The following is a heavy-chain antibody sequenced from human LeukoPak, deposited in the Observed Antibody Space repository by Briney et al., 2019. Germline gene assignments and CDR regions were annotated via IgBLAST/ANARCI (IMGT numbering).Heavy chain of an antibody. CDR2: ISSSSSYI. J-gene: IGHJ4*02. D-gene: IGHD6-13*01. V-gene: IGHV3-21*01. Sequence: GWVLRLSCAASGFTFIRYSMNWVRQAPWKALYWVSSISSSSSYIYYADSVKGRFTISRDNAKNSLYLQMNSLRAEDTAVYYCARVLSSSWYYFDYWGQGTLVTVSS. CDR3: ARVLSSSWYYFDY. CDR1: GFTFIRYS.